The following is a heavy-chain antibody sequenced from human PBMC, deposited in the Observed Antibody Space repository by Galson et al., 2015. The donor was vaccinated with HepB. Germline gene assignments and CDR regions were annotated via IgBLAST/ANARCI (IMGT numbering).Heavy chain of an antibody. CDR3: ARGALVGVVSGSKNNWFAP. CDR1: GYTFSTYS. J-gene: IGHJ5*02. Sequence: SVKVSCKASGYTFSTYSITWVRQAPGQGLEWMGWISPYNLDTKYPRKFQGRVTMTTDTFTSTAYMELRSLRSDDTAFYYCARGALVGVVSGSKNNWFAPWGQGTLVTVSS. CDR2: ISPYNLDT. D-gene: IGHD2-15*01. V-gene: IGHV1-18*01.